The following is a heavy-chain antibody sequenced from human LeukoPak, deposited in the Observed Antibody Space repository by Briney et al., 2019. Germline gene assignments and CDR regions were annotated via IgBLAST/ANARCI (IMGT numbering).Heavy chain of an antibody. D-gene: IGHD3-22*01. J-gene: IGHJ3*02. CDR2: IYSGGST. Sequence: PGGSLRLSCAASGFTVSSNYMSWVRQAPGKGLEWVSVIYSGGSTYYADSVKGRFTISRDNSKNTLYLQMNSLRAEDTAAYYCARDPHYYDSSGSGDAFDIWGQGTMVTVSS. V-gene: IGHV3-53*01. CDR3: ARDPHYYDSSGSGDAFDI. CDR1: GFTVSSNY.